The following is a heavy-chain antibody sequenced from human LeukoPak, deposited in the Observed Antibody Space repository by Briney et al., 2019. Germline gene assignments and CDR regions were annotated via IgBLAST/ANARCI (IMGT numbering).Heavy chain of an antibody. CDR2: INDVSGDI. J-gene: IGHJ4*02. CDR3: ARDTFQPGLIDY. D-gene: IGHD2-2*01. CDR1: GFTFSSYA. Sequence: PGGSLRLSCAASGFTFSSYAMNWVRQAPGKGPERVSYINDVSGDIHYADSVKGRFTISRDNAKNTLYLQMNSLRAEDTAVYYCARDTFQPGLIDYWGQGTLVTVSS. V-gene: IGHV3-21*05.